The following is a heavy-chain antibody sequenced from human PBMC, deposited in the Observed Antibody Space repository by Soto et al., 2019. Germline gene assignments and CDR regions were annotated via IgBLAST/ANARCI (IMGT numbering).Heavy chain of an antibody. CDR2: VSGSGGST. D-gene: IGHD5-18*01. Sequence: GGSLRLSCAASGFTFSNYAMTWVRQAPGKGLEWVSGVSGSGGSTNYADAVKGRFTISRDNSKNTLYLQMNSLRAEDTAVYYCAKDRWDTTMTYYFDYRGQGALVTVSS. CDR1: GFTFSNYA. J-gene: IGHJ4*02. V-gene: IGHV3-23*01. CDR3: AKDRWDTTMTYYFDY.